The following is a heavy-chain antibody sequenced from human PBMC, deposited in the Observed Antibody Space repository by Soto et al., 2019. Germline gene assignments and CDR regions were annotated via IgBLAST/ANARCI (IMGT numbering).Heavy chain of an antibody. CDR1: GFTFTSSA. J-gene: IGHJ6*02. D-gene: IGHD2-2*01. Sequence: SVKVSCKASGFTFTSSAVQWVRQARGQRLEWIGWIVVGSGNTNYARKFQERVTITRDMSTSTAYMELSSLRSEDTAVYYCAAADPEDIVVVPAAAYYYYGMDVWGQGTTVTVSS. V-gene: IGHV1-58*01. CDR2: IVVGSGNT. CDR3: AAADPEDIVVVPAAAYYYYGMDV.